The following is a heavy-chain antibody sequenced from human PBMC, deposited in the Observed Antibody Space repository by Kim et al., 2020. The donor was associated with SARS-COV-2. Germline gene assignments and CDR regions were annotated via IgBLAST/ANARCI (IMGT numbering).Heavy chain of an antibody. CDR2: IHGDGGTT. J-gene: IGHJ4*02. CDR1: GFTFDASA. CDR3: VKASGWLPTK. V-gene: IGHV3-43*02. Sequence: GGSLRLSCAASGFTFDASAMHWVRQAPGKGLEWVSLIHGDGGTTHYADFVKGRFSISRDNSKNSLYLQMNSLRTEDTALYYCVKASGWLPTKWGQGTLVTVSS. D-gene: IGHD6-19*01.